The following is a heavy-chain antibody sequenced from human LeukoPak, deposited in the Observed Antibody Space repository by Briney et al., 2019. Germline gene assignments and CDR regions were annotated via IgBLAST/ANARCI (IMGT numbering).Heavy chain of an antibody. CDR1: GYTFTGYY. Sequence: GASVKVSCKASGYTFTGYYMHWVRQAPGQGLEWMGWINPNSGGTNYAQKFQGRVTMTRDTSISTAYMELSKLRSDDTAVYYCARDSDILTGNRCFDYWGQGTLVTVSS. J-gene: IGHJ4*02. CDR2: INPNSGGT. V-gene: IGHV1-2*02. D-gene: IGHD3-9*01. CDR3: ARDSDILTGNRCFDY.